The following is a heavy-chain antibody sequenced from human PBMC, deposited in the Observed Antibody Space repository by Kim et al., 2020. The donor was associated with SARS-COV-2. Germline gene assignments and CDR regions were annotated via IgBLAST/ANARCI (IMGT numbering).Heavy chain of an antibody. Sequence: GGSLRLSCTASGFTFGDYAMSWFRQAPGKGLEWVGFIRSKAYGGTTEYAASVKGRFTISRDDSKSIAYLQMNSLKTEDTAVYYCTRRKDIVVVPAAMGYYYYGMDVWGQGTTVTVSS. CDR3: TRRKDIVVVPAAMGYYYYGMDV. V-gene: IGHV3-49*03. CDR2: IRSKAYGGTT. D-gene: IGHD2-2*01. CDR1: GFTFGDYA. J-gene: IGHJ6*02.